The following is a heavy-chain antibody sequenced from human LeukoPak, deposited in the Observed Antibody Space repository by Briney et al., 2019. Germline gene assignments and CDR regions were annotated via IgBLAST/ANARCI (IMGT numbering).Heavy chain of an antibody. V-gene: IGHV3-23*01. CDR2: ISSGGGNT. CDR1: GFTFSTYA. J-gene: IGHJ5*02. CDR3: ARDLGQYYDTSDNWFDP. Sequence: GGSLRLSCAASGFTFSTYAMSWIRQAPGKGLEWVSAISSGGGNTDYADSVKGRFTISRDNSKNTVFLRMNSLRAEDTAVYYCARDLGQYYDTSDNWFDPWGQGTLVTVSS. D-gene: IGHD3-22*01.